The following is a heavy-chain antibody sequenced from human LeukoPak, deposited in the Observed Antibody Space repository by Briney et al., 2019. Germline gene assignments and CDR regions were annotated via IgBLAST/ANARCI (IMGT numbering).Heavy chain of an antibody. J-gene: IGHJ4*02. V-gene: IGHV3-74*01. CDR1: GFAFSSYW. D-gene: IGHD6-19*01. CDR2: IRNDEHDA. Sequence: GGSLRLSCAASGFAFSSYWMHWVRQAPGQGLVWVSRIRNDEHDASYVESVMGRFTISGDNAMNTVYLQMNGLRADDMAGYCDTRDPSSGWLNLDFWGQGIMVTVSS. CDR3: TRDPSSGWLNLDF.